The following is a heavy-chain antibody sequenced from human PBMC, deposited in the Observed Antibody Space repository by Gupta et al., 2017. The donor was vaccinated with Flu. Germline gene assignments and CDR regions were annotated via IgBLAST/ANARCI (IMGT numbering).Heavy chain of an antibody. V-gene: IGHV3-74*01. CDR3: IRDFTGYSDL. Sequence: MDWVRQAPGRGLVWVARLSDDGGAADYADSVKGRFTISRDNTKNAVYLQMNSLRTEDTAVYYCIRDFTGYSDLWGQGTLVTVSS. D-gene: IGHD5-18*01. J-gene: IGHJ4*02. CDR2: LSDDGGAA.